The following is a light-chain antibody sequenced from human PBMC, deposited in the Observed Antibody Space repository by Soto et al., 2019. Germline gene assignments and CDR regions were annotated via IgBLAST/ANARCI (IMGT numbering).Light chain of an antibody. Sequence: DIQMTQSPSTLSASVCDSVIITCRASQTITRRLAWYQHRPGKAPKILILDDSCLQTGVPSRFRGDGSGTEFTLTINNMQPEDFATYYCQKYHDDXTWTCGQGTKV. CDR2: DDS. CDR3: QKYHDDXTWT. CDR1: QTITRR. J-gene: IGKJ1*01. V-gene: IGKV1-5*01.